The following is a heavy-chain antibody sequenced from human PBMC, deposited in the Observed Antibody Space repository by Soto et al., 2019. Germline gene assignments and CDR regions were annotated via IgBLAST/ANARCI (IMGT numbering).Heavy chain of an antibody. Sequence: QVQLVESGGGVVQPGRSLILSCVASGFTFSSYGMHSVRQAPGKGLEWVAVIWYDGSNKYYADSVKGRFTISRDNSKNTLYLQINTLRAEDTAVYYCARQGGYDFWSAYDFDYWGQGTLVTVSS. D-gene: IGHD3-3*01. J-gene: IGHJ4*02. V-gene: IGHV3-33*01. CDR3: ARQGGYDFWSAYDFDY. CDR1: GFTFSSYG. CDR2: IWYDGSNK.